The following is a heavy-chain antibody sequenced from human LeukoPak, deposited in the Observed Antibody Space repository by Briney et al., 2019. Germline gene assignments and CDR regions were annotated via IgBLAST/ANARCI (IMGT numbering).Heavy chain of an antibody. Sequence: GGSLRLSCAASGFTVSSDYISWVRQAPGKGLEWVSVIYSSGRTFYADSVKGRFIISRDNSKNTLYLQMNSLRAEDTAVYYCARASSSVTREAFDYWGQGTLVTVSS. CDR3: ARASSSVTREAFDY. V-gene: IGHV3-53*01. CDR1: GFTVSSDY. D-gene: IGHD4-17*01. J-gene: IGHJ4*02. CDR2: IYSSGRT.